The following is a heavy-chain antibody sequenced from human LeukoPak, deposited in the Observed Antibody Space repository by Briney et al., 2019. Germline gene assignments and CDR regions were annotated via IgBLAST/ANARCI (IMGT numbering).Heavy chain of an antibody. Sequence: GSVKVSCKVSGYTLTELSMHWVRQAPGKGLEWMGGFDPEDGETIYAQKFQGRVTMTEDTSTDTAYMELSSLRSEDTAVYYCATATSVYSSSWYSLPGYWGQGTLVTVSS. CDR3: ATATSVYSSSWYSLPGY. CDR2: FDPEDGET. V-gene: IGHV1-24*01. J-gene: IGHJ4*02. D-gene: IGHD6-13*01. CDR1: GYTLTELS.